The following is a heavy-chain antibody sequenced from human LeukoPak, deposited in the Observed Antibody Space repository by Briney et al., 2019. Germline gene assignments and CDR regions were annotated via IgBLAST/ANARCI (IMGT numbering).Heavy chain of an antibody. J-gene: IGHJ4*02. CDR3: ARARTGVVVPAAFDY. CDR2: INHSGST. D-gene: IGHD2-2*01. V-gene: IGHV4-34*01. Sequence: SETLSLTCAVYGGSFSGYYWSWIRQPPGKGLEWIGEINHSGSTNYNPSLKSRVTISVDTSKNQFSLRLSSVTAADTAVYYCARARTGVVVPAAFDYWGQGTLVTVSS. CDR1: GGSFSGYY.